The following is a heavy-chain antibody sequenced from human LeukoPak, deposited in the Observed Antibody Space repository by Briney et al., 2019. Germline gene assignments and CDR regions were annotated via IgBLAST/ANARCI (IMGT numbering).Heavy chain of an antibody. CDR2: INHSGST. Sequence: SETPSLTCAVYGGSFSGYYWSWIRQPPGKGLEWIGEINHSGSTNYNPSLKSRVTISVDTSKNQFSLKLSSVTAADTAVYYCARKYSSSWSEDYWGQGTLVTVSS. CDR1: GGSFSGYY. D-gene: IGHD6-13*01. V-gene: IGHV4-34*01. J-gene: IGHJ4*02. CDR3: ARKYSSSWSEDY.